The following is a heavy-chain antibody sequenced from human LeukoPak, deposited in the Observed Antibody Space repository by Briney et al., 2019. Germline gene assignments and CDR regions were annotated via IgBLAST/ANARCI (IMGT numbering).Heavy chain of an antibody. CDR2: ISSSSTI. Sequence: GGSLRLSCAASGFTFSSYNMNWVRQAPGKGLEWVSFISSSSTIYYADSVKGRFTISRDNAKNSLYLQMNSLRAEDTAAYYCAREEGFDYWGQGTLVTVSS. V-gene: IGHV3-48*01. CDR1: GFTFSSYN. CDR3: AREEGFDY. J-gene: IGHJ4*02.